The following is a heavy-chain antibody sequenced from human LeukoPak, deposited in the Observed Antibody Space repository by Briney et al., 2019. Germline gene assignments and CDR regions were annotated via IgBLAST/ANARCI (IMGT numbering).Heavy chain of an antibody. CDR3: ATAIPNYYDSSGYYRPGGRRWFDP. V-gene: IGHV1-18*01. J-gene: IGHJ5*02. D-gene: IGHD3-22*01. Sequence: GASVKVSCKASGYTFTSYGISWVRQAPGQGLEWMGWISAYNGNTNYAQKLQGRVTMTEDTSTDTAYMELSSLRSEDTAVYYCATAIPNYYDSSGYYRPGGRRWFDPWGQGTLVTVSS. CDR2: ISAYNGNT. CDR1: GYTFTSYG.